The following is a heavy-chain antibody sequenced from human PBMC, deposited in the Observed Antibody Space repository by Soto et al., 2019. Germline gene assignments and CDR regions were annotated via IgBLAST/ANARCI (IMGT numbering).Heavy chain of an antibody. CDR2: ITHSRST. CDR3: ARGTRAQQWLLY. J-gene: IGHJ4*02. CDR1: GGSFSRYY. Sequence: PSETLSLTCAVYGGSFSRYYWSWLRQPPGKGLEWNGEITHSRSTNSSPSLKSRVTIAVDTSKNPFSLKLSYVTAADTAVSYCARGTRAQQWLLYWGQGTLVTVAS. D-gene: IGHD6-19*01. V-gene: IGHV4-34*01.